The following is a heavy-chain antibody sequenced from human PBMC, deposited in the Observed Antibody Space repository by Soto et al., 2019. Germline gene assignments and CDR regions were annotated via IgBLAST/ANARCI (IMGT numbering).Heavy chain of an antibody. CDR2: IYYSGST. CDR3: ARVHWVMREMWFDP. V-gene: IGHV4-59*01. J-gene: IGHJ5*02. CDR1: GGSISSYY. D-gene: IGHD3-16*01. Sequence: SETLSLTCTVSGGSISSYYWSWIRQPPGKGLEWIGYIYYSGSTNYNPSLKSRVTISVDTSKNQFSLKLSSVTAADTAVYYCARVHWVMREMWFDPWGQGTLVTVSS.